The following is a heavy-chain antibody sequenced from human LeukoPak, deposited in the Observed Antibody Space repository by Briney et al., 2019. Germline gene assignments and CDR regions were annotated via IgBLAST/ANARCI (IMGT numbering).Heavy chain of an antibody. CDR2: ISSSGSTI. Sequence: GGSLRLSCAASGFTFSSYEMNWVRQAPGKGPEWVSYISSSGSTIYYADSVKGRFTISRDNAKNSLYLQMNSLRAEDTAVYYCARASPYYYDSSGHPNWGQGTRVTVSS. CDR1: GFTFSSYE. J-gene: IGHJ4*02. D-gene: IGHD3-22*01. V-gene: IGHV3-48*03. CDR3: ARASPYYYDSSGHPN.